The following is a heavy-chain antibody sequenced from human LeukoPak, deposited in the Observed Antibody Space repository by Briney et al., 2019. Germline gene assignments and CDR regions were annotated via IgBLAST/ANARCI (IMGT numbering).Heavy chain of an antibody. CDR3: ARSPRTHYYGSGSYISGFDP. D-gene: IGHD3-10*01. V-gene: IGHV4-39*01. Sequence: KTSETLSLTCTVSGGSISSSSYYWGWIRQPPGKGLEWIGSIYYSGSTYYNPSLKSRVTISVDTSKNQFSLKLSSVTAADTAVYYCARSPRTHYYGSGSYISGFDPWGQGTLVTVSS. CDR1: GGSISSSSYY. J-gene: IGHJ5*02. CDR2: IYYSGST.